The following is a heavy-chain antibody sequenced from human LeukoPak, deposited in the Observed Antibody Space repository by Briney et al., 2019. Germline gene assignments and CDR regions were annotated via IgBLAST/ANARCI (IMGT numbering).Heavy chain of an antibody. CDR3: ARDPGSKYYDSSGHSRS. CDR2: IIPILGIA. CDR1: GGTFSSYA. D-gene: IGHD3-22*01. J-gene: IGHJ4*02. Sequence: SVKVSCKASGGTFSSYAISWVRQAPGQGLEWMGRIIPILGIANYAQKFQGRVTITADKSTSTAYMELSSLRSEDTAVYYCARDPGSKYYDSSGHSRSWGQGTLVTVSS. V-gene: IGHV1-69*04.